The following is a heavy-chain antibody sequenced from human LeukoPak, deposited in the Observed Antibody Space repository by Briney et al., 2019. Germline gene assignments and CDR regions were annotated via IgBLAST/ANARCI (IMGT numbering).Heavy chain of an antibody. V-gene: IGHV3-23*01. J-gene: IGHJ6*02. CDR1: GFTFSKYW. D-gene: IGHD3-3*01. CDR3: AKDSRNDFWSGYYNLDYYYGMDV. CDR2: ISGSGGST. Sequence: GGSLRLSCVGSGFTFSKYWMHWVRQAPGKGPVWVSSISGSGGSTYYADSVKGRFTISRDNSKDTLYLQMNSLRAEDTAVYYCAKDSRNDFWSGYYNLDYYYGMDVWGQGTTVTVSS.